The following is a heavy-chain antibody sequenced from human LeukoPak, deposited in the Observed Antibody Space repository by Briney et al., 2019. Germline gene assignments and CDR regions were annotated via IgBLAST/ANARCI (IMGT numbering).Heavy chain of an antibody. CDR2: INHSGST. V-gene: IGHV4-34*01. CDR3: ARKRKDYVWGSYRSNAFDI. CDR1: GGSFSAYY. Sequence: PSETLSLTCAVYGGSFSAYYWSWIRHPPGKGLEWIREINHSGSTNYNPSINSPATISIDTTKNPFSLKLSSLTAANTAVYYCARKRKDYVWGSYRSNAFDIWGQRTMVTVSS. D-gene: IGHD3-16*02. J-gene: IGHJ3*02.